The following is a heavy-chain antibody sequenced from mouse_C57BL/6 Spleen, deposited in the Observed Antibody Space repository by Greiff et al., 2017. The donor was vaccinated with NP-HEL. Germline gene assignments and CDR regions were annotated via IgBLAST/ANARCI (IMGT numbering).Heavy chain of an antibody. J-gene: IGHJ3*01. CDR2: IYPSDSET. Sequence: VQLQQPGAELVRPGSSVKLSCKASGYTFTSYWMDWVKQRPGQGLEWIGNIYPSDSETHYNQKFKDKATLTVDKSSSTAYMQLSSLTSEDSAVYYCARGTMVTTRFAYWGQGTLVTVSA. CDR3: ARGTMVTTRFAY. V-gene: IGHV1-61*01. D-gene: IGHD2-2*01. CDR1: GYTFTSYW.